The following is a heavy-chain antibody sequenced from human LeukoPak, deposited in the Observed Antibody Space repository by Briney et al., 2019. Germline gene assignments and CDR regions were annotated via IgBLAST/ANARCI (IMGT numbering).Heavy chain of an antibody. J-gene: IGHJ5*02. CDR2: ISPDGRDK. CDR1: GFTFSSYG. D-gene: IGHD3-10*01. Sequence: GGSLRLSCAASGFTFSSYGMQCVRQAPGKGLEWVALISPDGRDKYYGDSVKGRFTISRDNSKNTLYLQMSSPRAEDTAVYYCAKDGATTWFGEATWGQGTPVTVSS. V-gene: IGHV3-30*18. CDR3: AKDGATTWFGEAT.